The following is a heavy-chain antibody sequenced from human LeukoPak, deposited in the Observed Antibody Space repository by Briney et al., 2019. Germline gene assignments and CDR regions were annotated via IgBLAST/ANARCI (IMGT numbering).Heavy chain of an antibody. CDR1: GGSFSGYY. Sequence: SETLSLTCAVYGGSFSGYYWSWIRQPPGKGLEWIGEINHSGSTNYNPSLKSRVTIPVDTSKNQFSLKLSSVTAADTAVYYCARGFGAGNYYYGWFDPWGQGTLVTVSS. CDR2: INHSGST. J-gene: IGHJ5*02. CDR3: ARGFGAGNYYYGWFDP. V-gene: IGHV4-34*01. D-gene: IGHD3-10*01.